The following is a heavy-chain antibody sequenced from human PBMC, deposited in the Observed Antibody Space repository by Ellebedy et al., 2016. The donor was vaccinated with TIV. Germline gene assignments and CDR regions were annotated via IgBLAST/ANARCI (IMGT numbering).Heavy chain of an antibody. D-gene: IGHD6-13*01. J-gene: IGHJ4*02. CDR1: GGSISSSSYY. CDR2: IYYSGST. Sequence: SETLSLTXTVSGGSISSSSYYWGWIRQPPGKGLEWIGSIYYSGSTYYNPSLKSRVTISVDTSKNQFSLKLSSVTAADTAVYYCARGLTGYSSSWYGHWGQGTLVTVSS. CDR3: ARGLTGYSSSWYGH. V-gene: IGHV4-39*07.